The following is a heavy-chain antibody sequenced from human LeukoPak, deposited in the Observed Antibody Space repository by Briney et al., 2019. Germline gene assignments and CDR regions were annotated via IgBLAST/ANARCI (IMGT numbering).Heavy chain of an antibody. V-gene: IGHV4-30-2*01. CDR3: ASNSGWAGDAFDI. Sequence: SETLSLTCTVSGGSMNSGSYSWSWIRQPPGKGLEWIGYIYHSGSTYYNPSLKSRVTISVDRSKNQFSLKLSSVTAADTAVYYCASNSGWAGDAFDIWGQGTMVTVSS. CDR1: GGSMNSGSYS. CDR2: IYHSGST. J-gene: IGHJ3*02. D-gene: IGHD6-19*01.